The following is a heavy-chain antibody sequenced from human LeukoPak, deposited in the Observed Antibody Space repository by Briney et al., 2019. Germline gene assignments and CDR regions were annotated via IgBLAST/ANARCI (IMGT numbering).Heavy chain of an antibody. CDR2: TYTSGST. CDR1: GGSISSGSYY. V-gene: IGHV4-61*02. CDR3: ARAPLDYGVDY. D-gene: IGHD4-17*01. J-gene: IGHJ4*02. Sequence: SQTLSLTCTVSGGSISSGSYYWSWIRQPAGKGLEWIGRTYTSGSTNYNPSLKSRVTISVDTSKNQFSLKLSSVTAADTAVYYCARAPLDYGVDYWGQGTLVTVSS.